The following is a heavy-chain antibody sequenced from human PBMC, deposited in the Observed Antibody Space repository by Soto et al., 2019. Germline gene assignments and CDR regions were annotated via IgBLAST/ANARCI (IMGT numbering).Heavy chain of an antibody. V-gene: IGHV4-34*01. J-gene: IGHJ6*02. CDR2: INHSGST. D-gene: IGHD5-18*01. CDR1: GGSFSVYY. CDR3: ARAGYSYGYYYYYGMDV. Sequence: PSETLSLTCAVYGGSFSVYYCSWIRQPPGKGLEWIGEINHSGSTNYNPSLKSRVTISVDTSKNQFSLKLSSVTAADTAVYYCARAGYSYGYYYYYGMDVWGQGTTVTVSS.